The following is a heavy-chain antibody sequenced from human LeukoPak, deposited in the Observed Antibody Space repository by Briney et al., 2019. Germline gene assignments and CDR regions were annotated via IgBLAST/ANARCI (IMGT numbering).Heavy chain of an antibody. D-gene: IGHD2-2*01. CDR3: ARTTEGYCSSASCFGFSYSYYMDV. CDR1: GGSISSYY. V-gene: IGHV4-59*01. CDR2: IYYSGST. Sequence: SETLPLTCTVSGGSISSYYWSWIRQPPGKGLEWIGYIYYSGSTNYNPSLKSRVTISVDTSKNQFSLKLSSVIAADTAVYYCARTTEGYCSSASCFGFSYSYYMDVWGKGTTVTISS. J-gene: IGHJ6*03.